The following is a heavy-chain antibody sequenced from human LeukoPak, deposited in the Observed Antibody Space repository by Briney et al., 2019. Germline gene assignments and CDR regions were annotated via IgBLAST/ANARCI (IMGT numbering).Heavy chain of an antibody. Sequence: PGGSLRLSCAASGFTFSTYWMHWVRQAPGKGLEWVSSISSSSSYIFYTVSVKGRFTISRDNAKNSLYLQMNSLRAEETAVYYCARDGAVGATGDYFDYWGQGTLVTVSS. CDR3: ARDGAVGATGDYFDY. D-gene: IGHD1-26*01. CDR1: GFTFSTYW. V-gene: IGHV3-21*01. CDR2: ISSSSSYI. J-gene: IGHJ4*02.